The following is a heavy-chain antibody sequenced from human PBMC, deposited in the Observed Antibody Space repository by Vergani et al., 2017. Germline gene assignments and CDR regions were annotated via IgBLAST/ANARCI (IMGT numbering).Heavy chain of an antibody. Sequence: QVQLVQSGAEVKKPGASVKVSCKVSGYTLTELSMHWVRQAPGKGLEWMGGFDPEDDETIYAQKFQGRVTMTEDTSTDTAYMELSSLRSEDTAVYYSATGVLPDSSYGSGFDIWGQGTMVTVSS. CDR3: ATGVLPDSSYGSGFDI. CDR1: GYTLTELS. D-gene: IGHD5-18*01. V-gene: IGHV1-24*01. CDR2: FDPEDDET. J-gene: IGHJ3*02.